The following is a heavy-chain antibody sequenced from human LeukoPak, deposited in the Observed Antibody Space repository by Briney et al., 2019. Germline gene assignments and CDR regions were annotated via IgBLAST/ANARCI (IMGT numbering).Heavy chain of an antibody. CDR1: EFSFSTYG. CDR3: AKGGKWDVTPFDY. Sequence: GGSLRLSCAASEFSFSTYGMNWVRQAPGKGLEWVSYISGNSKTIYYADSVKGRFTISRDNSKNTLYLQVNSLRAEDTAVYYCAKGGKWDVTPFDYWGQGTLVTVSS. D-gene: IGHD1-26*01. V-gene: IGHV3-48*01. J-gene: IGHJ4*02. CDR2: ISGNSKTI.